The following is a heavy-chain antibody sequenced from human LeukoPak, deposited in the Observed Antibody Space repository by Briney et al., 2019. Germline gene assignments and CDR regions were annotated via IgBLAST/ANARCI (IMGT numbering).Heavy chain of an antibody. J-gene: IGHJ4*02. CDR2: FYPGDSDT. V-gene: IGHV5-51*01. Sequence: GESLKISCQGSGYTFTNYWIAWVRQMPGKGLEWMGIFYPGDSDTRYSPSFQGQVTISADKSINTAYLQWSSLKASDTAMYYCARTSELGYSKYFFLDFWGQGTLVTVSS. CDR3: ARTSELGYSKYFFLDF. D-gene: IGHD4-11*01. CDR1: GYTFTNYW.